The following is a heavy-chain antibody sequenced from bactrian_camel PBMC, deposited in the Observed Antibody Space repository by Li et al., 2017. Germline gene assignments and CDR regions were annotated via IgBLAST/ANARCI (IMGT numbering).Heavy chain of an antibody. CDR2: IGRTGGT. CDR1: GFRDSSVC. V-gene: IGHV3S55*01. CDR3: AAGQYDCSAGMYRELYDA. J-gene: IGHJ4*01. Sequence: HVQLVESGGGSVQAGGSLRLSCVASGFRDSSVCMGWFRQNPGKEREGVGTIGRTGGTAYADSVKGRFTISKDNTENILYLQMNSLKPEGTAMYYCAAGQYDCSAGMYRELYDAWGQGTQVTVS. D-gene: IGHD3*01.